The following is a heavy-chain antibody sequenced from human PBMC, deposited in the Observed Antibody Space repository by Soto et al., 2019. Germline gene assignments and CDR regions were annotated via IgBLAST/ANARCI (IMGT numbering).Heavy chain of an antibody. CDR3: ARDIVVRGVTPYYYYGMDV. D-gene: IGHD3-10*01. J-gene: IGHJ6*02. CDR2: ISGYSRDT. V-gene: IGHV1-18*01. CDR1: GYTFTSYG. Sequence: ASVKVSCKTSGYTFTSYGISWVRQAPGQGLEWMGWISGYSRDTRYAQNLQDRVTMTTDTSTSTAYMELRSLRSDDTAVYYCARDIVVRGVTPYYYYGMDVWGQGTTVTVSS.